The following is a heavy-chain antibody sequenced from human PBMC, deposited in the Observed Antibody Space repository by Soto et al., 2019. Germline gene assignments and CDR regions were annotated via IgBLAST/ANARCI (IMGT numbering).Heavy chain of an antibody. Sequence: SVKVSCKASGGTFSSYAISWGRQAPGQGLEWMGGIIPIVGTANYAQKVQGRVTITADESTSTAYMELSSLRSEDTAVYYCARWVNDSYLTNDFDYWGPGTLVTVSS. CDR2: IIPIVGTA. V-gene: IGHV1-69*13. D-gene: IGHD5-18*01. CDR1: GGTFSSYA. CDR3: ARWVNDSYLTNDFDY. J-gene: IGHJ4*02.